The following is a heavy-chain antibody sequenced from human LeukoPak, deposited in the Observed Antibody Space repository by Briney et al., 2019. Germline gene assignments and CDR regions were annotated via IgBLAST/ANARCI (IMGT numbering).Heavy chain of an antibody. CDR1: GFTFSNSA. V-gene: IGHV3-23*01. Sequence: GGSLRLSCAASGFTFSNSAMSWVRQAPGKGLEWVSTISGSGRGSNTYYADSLKGRFTISRDNSKNSLYLQMNSLRAEDTAVYYCAELGITMIGGVWGKGTTVTISS. CDR3: AELGITMIGGV. D-gene: IGHD3-10*02. CDR2: ISGSGRGSNT. J-gene: IGHJ6*04.